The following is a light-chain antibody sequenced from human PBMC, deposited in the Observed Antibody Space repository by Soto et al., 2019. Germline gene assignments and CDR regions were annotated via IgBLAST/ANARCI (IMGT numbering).Light chain of an antibody. V-gene: IGLV3-21*04. CDR3: QVWDRSSDLVV. CDR2: YDS. CDR1: NIGSKS. Sequence: SYELTQPPSVSVAPGKTARITCGGNNIGSKSVHWYQQKPGQAPVLVIYYDSDRPSGIPERFSGSNSGNTATLTISRVEAGEEADYYCQVWDRSSDLVVFGGGTQLTVL. J-gene: IGLJ2*01.